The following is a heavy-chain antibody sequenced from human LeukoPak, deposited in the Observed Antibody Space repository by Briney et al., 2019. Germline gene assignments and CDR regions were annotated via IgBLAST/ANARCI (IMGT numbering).Heavy chain of an antibody. J-gene: IGHJ5*02. CDR2: IYYSGST. Sequence: SETLSLTCTVSGGSISSYYWSWIRQPPGKGLEWIGYIYYSGSTNYNPSLKSRVTISVDTSKNQFSLKLSSVTAADTAVYYCARGDTAMVTYWFDPWGQGTLVTVSS. V-gene: IGHV4-59*01. D-gene: IGHD5-18*01. CDR3: ARGDTAMVTYWFDP. CDR1: GGSISSYY.